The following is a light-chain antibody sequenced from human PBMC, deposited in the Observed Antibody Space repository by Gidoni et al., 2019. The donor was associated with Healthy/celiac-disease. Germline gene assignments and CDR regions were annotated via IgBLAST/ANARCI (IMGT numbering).Light chain of an antibody. J-gene: IGKJ1*01. CDR3: QQYGSSPST. Sequence: EIVLTTSPGTLSLSPGERATLSCRASQSVSSSYLAWYQQKPGQAPRLLIYGASSRATGLPDRCSGSGSGTDFTLTISRLEPEDFAVYYCQQYGSSPSTFXQXTKVEIK. CDR1: QSVSSSY. CDR2: GAS. V-gene: IGKV3-20*01.